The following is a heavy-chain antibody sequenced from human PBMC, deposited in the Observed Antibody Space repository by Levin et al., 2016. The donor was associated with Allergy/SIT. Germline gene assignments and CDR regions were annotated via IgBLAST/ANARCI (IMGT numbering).Heavy chain of an antibody. CDR3: ATDGRSGFTFDP. V-gene: IGHV4-31*03. CDR1: GGSVRNNGFY. J-gene: IGHJ5*02. Sequence: SETLSLTCSISGGSVRNNGFYWNWIRQFPGKGLEWIGYIYYSGTTHYNPSLRGRVSISSDTSTNQIFLNLTSVTAADTAVYYCATDGRSGFTFDPWGQGTLVVVSS. D-gene: IGHD3-22*01. CDR2: IYYSGTT.